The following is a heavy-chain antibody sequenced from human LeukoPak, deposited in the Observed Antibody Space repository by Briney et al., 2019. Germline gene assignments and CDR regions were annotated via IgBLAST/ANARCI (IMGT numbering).Heavy chain of an antibody. V-gene: IGHV4-4*07. J-gene: IGHJ6*03. Sequence: SETLSLTCTVSGGSISSYYWSWIRQPAGKGLEWIGRIYTSGSTNYNPSLKSRVTMSVDTSKNQFSLKLSSVTAADTAVYYCARDRAAAAYYYYYYMDVWGKGTTVTISS. D-gene: IGHD6-13*01. CDR2: IYTSGST. CDR3: ARDRAAAAYYYYYYMDV. CDR1: GGSISSYY.